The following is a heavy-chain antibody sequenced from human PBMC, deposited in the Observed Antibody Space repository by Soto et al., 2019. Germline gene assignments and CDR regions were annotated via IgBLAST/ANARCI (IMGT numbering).Heavy chain of an antibody. CDR2: ISGSGGST. V-gene: IGHV3-23*01. D-gene: IGHD1-26*01. J-gene: IGHJ4*02. Sequence: SAISGSGGSTYYADSVKGRFTISRDNSKNTLYLQMNSLRAEDTAVYYCAKDSGGAYSWGQGTLVTVSS. CDR3: AKDSGGAYS.